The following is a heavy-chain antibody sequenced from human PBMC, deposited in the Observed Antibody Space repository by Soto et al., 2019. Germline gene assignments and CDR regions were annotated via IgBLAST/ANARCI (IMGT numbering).Heavy chain of an antibody. CDR3: ASSDYDILTGSPDFDY. CDR1: GGSFSGYY. CDR2: INHSGST. D-gene: IGHD3-9*01. Sequence: SETLSLTCAVYGGSFSGYYWSWIRQPPGKGLEWIGEINHSGSTNYNPSLKSRVTISVDTSKNQFSLKLSSVTAADTAVYYCASSDYDILTGSPDFDYWGQGTLVTVSS. V-gene: IGHV4-34*01. J-gene: IGHJ4*02.